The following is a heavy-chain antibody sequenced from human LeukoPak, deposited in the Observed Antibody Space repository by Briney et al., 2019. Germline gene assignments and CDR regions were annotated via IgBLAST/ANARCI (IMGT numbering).Heavy chain of an antibody. D-gene: IGHD3-10*02. CDR1: GFSFSRYS. Sequence: GGSLRLSCAASGFSFSRYSMNWVRQAPGKGLEWVSSISSSSSYIYYADSVKGRFTISRDNAKNSLYLQMNSLRAEDTAVYYCAELGITMIGGVWGKGTTVTISS. CDR3: AELGITMIGGV. V-gene: IGHV3-21*01. J-gene: IGHJ6*04. CDR2: ISSSSSYI.